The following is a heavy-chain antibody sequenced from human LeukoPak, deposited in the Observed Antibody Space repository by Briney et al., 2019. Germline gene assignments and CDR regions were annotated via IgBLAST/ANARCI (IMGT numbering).Heavy chain of an antibody. CDR2: ISYDGSNK. J-gene: IGHJ4*02. CDR1: GFTFSSYA. V-gene: IGHV3-30-3*01. D-gene: IGHD6-19*01. CDR3: ARVPVAGTPYFDY. Sequence: PGGSLRLSCAASGFTFSSYAMHWVRQAPGKGLEWEAVISYDGSNKYYADSVKGRFTISRDNSKNTLYLQMNSLRAEDTAVYYCARVPVAGTPYFDYWGQGTLVTVSS.